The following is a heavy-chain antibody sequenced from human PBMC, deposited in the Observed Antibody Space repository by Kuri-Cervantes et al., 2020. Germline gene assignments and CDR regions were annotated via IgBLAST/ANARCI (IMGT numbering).Heavy chain of an antibody. Sequence: SETLSLTCTVSVGSISSSSYYWAWIRQPPGKGLEWIGSVYYSGHTYYSPSLKSRLTISVDTSKNPFSLKLKSVTAADTAVYYCSRRRIEEVPGMGDWFDPWGQGTLVTVSS. J-gene: IGHJ5*02. D-gene: IGHD6-19*01. CDR3: SRRRIEEVPGMGDWFDP. CDR1: VGSISSSSYY. V-gene: IGHV4-39*01. CDR2: VYYSGHT.